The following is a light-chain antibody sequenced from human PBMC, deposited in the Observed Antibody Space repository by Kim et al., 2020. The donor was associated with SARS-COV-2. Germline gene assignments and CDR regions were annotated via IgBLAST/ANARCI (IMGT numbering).Light chain of an antibody. V-gene: IGKV1-5*03. CDR3: QQYKSYPVT. CDR2: KAS. CDR1: QSISSW. Sequence: ASVGDRVTITWRASQSISSWLAWYQQKPGKVPNLLIYKASSLESGVPSRFSGSGSGTEFTLTISSLQPDDFATYYCQQYKSYPVTFGQGTKVDIK. J-gene: IGKJ1*01.